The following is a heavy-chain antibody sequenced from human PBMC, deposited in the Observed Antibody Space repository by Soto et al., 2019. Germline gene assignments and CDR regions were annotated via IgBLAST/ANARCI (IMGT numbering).Heavy chain of an antibody. V-gene: IGHV1-18*01. Sequence: GGPVKVSCKASGYTFTSYGISWVRQAPGQGLEWMGWISAYNGNTNYVQKLQGRVTMTTDTSTSTAYMELRSLRSEDTAVYYCAASGPGAWYYGGNSYGMDVWGQGTTVTVSS. CDR1: GYTFTSYG. J-gene: IGHJ6*02. D-gene: IGHD4-17*01. CDR3: AASGPGAWYYGGNSYGMDV. CDR2: ISAYNGNT.